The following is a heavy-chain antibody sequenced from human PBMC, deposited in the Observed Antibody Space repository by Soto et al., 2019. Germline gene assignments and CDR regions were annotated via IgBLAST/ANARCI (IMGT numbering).Heavy chain of an antibody. CDR3: ARDYGDYLSAFDY. CDR2: IWYDGSNK. J-gene: IGHJ4*02. Sequence: GGALRLYCAASGFTCSSYGMHWVRQAPGKGLEWVAVIWYDGSNKYYADSVKGRFTISRDNSKNTLYLQMNSLRAEDTAVYYCARDYGDYLSAFDYWGQGTLVTVSS. D-gene: IGHD4-17*01. CDR1: GFTCSSYG. V-gene: IGHV3-33*01.